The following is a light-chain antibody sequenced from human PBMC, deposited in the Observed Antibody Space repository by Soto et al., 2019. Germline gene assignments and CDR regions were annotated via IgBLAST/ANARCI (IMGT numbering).Light chain of an antibody. CDR2: EVS. Sequence: QSALTQPASVSGSPGQSITISCTGTSSDVGTYDFVSWYQQHPGKAPKLMIYEVSKRPSGVSDHFSGSKSGNTASLTISGLQAEDEADYYCCLYAGNSAEVFGTGTKLTVL. V-gene: IGLV2-23*02. CDR3: CLYAGNSAEV. J-gene: IGLJ1*01. CDR1: SSDVGTYDF.